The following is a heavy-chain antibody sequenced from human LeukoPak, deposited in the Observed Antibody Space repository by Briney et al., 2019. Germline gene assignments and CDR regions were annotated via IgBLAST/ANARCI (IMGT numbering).Heavy chain of an antibody. V-gene: IGHV1-69*13. CDR1: GGTFSSCA. Sequence: SVKVSCKASGGTFSSCAISWVRQAPGQGLEWMGGIIPIFGTANYAQKFQGRVTITADESTSTAYMELSSLRSEDTAVYYCARQGGVVVTALDYWGQGTLVTVSS. D-gene: IGHD2-21*02. CDR3: ARQGGVVVTALDY. J-gene: IGHJ4*02. CDR2: IIPIFGTA.